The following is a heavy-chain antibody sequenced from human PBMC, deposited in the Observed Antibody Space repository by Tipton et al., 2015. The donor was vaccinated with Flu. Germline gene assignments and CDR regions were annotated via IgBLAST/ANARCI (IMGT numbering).Heavy chain of an antibody. D-gene: IGHD4-17*01. CDR1: GGSISSGDYY. CDR3: AREGYTVTTRWFDP. CDR2: NYYSGST. V-gene: IGHV4-30-4*01. J-gene: IGHJ5*02. Sequence: LRLSCTVSGGSISSGDYYWSWIRQPPGKGLEWIGYNYYSGSTYYNPSLKSRVTISVDTSKNQFSLKLSSVTAADTAVYYCAREGYTVTTRWFDPWGQGTLVTVSS.